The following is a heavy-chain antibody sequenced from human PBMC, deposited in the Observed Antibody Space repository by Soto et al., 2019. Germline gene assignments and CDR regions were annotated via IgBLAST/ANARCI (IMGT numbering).Heavy chain of an antibody. V-gene: IGHV4-31*03. CDR3: ARGRGTIFGVVIRFDP. CDR1: GGAISRSGYY. J-gene: IGHJ5*02. CDR2: IYYSGRT. D-gene: IGHD3-3*01. Sequence: KTSETLSLTCSVSGGAISRSGYYWGWVRQHPGRGLEWIGYIYYSGRTYYNPSLKSRLTISVDTSKNQFSLRLSSVTAADTAVYYCARGRGTIFGVVIRFDPWGQGTLVTVSS.